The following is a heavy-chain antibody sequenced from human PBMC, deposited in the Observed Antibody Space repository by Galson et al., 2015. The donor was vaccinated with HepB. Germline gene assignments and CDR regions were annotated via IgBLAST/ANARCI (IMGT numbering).Heavy chain of an antibody. J-gene: IGHJ4*02. CDR1: GGSISSGTYY. CDR3: ARHQAITMVRGGCFDY. CDR2: ISYSGST. Sequence: QVQLQESGPGLVKPSETLSLSCTVSGGSISSGTYYWSWIRQPPGKGLEWIGYISYSGSTNYNPSLKSRVTISVDTSKNQFSLKLSSVTAADTAVYYCARHQAITMVRGGCFDYWGQGTLVTVSS. D-gene: IGHD3-10*01. V-gene: IGHV4-61*01.